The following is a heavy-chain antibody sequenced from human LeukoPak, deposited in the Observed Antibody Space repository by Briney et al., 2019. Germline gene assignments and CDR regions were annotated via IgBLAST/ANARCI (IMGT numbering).Heavy chain of an antibody. CDR2: INPSGGST. CDR1: GYTFTSYC. J-gene: IGHJ4*02. V-gene: IGHV1-46*01. CDR3: ARAHRGYYYDSSGSSHEFDY. D-gene: IGHD3-22*01. Sequence: ASVKVSCKASGYTFTSYCMHWVRQAPGQGLEWMGIINPSGGSTSYAQKFQGRVTMTRDTSTSTVYMELSSLRSEDTAVYYCARAHRGYYYDSSGSSHEFDYWGQGTLVTVSS.